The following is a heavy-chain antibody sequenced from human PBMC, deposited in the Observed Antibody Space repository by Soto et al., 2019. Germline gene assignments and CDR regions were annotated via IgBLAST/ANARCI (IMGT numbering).Heavy chain of an antibody. CDR3: ATSPTYYDILTGYWDY. J-gene: IGHJ4*02. D-gene: IGHD3-9*01. CDR2: IIHILSIA. Sequence: QVQLVQSGAEVKKPGSSVKVSCKASGGTFSSYTISWVRQAPGQGLEWLGRIIHILSIANYAQQFQGRVTITADKSTSTAYMELSSLGSEDTAGDYCATSPTYYDILTGYWDYWGQGTLVTVSS. V-gene: IGHV1-69*02. CDR1: GGTFSSYT.